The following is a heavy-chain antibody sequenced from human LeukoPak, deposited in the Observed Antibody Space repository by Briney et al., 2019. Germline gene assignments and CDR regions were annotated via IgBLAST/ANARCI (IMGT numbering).Heavy chain of an antibody. CDR3: ARDTNGWNDY. J-gene: IGHJ4*02. Sequence: GGSLRLSCAGSGFAFGTYAMTWVRQAPGKGLEWVANIKQDGGVKQYVGSVKGRFTISRDNAKNSLYLQMNSLRAEDTAVYYCARDTNGWNDYWGQGTLVTVSS. CDR1: GFAFGTYA. CDR2: IKQDGGVK. D-gene: IGHD2-8*01. V-gene: IGHV3-7*01.